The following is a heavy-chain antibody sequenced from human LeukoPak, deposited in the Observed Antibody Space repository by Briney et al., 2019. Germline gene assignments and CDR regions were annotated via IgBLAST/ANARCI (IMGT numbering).Heavy chain of an antibody. CDR1: GGSISSGDYY. Sequence: PSETLSLTCTVSGGSISSGDYYWSWIRQPPGKGLEWIGYNYYSGSTYYNPSLKSRVTISVDTSKNQFSLKLSSVTAADTAVYYCARGLRYFDWLLSASWFDPWGQGTLVTVSS. J-gene: IGHJ5*02. D-gene: IGHD3-9*01. CDR2: NYYSGST. CDR3: ARGLRYFDWLLSASWFDP. V-gene: IGHV4-30-4*01.